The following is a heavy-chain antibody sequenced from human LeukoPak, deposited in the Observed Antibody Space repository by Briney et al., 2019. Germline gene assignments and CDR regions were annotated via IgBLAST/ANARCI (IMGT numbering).Heavy chain of an antibody. V-gene: IGHV4-34*01. CDR2: INHSGST. D-gene: IGHD2-2*02. J-gene: IGHJ6*03. CDR3: ASGGYCSSTCCYTGSYYYYMDV. Sequence: SETLSLTCAVYGGSFSGYYWSWIRQPPGKGLEWIGEINHSGSTNYNPPLKSRVTISVDTSKNQFSLKLSSVTAADTAVYYCASGGYCSSTCCYTGSYYYYMDVWGKGTTVTVSS. CDR1: GGSFSGYY.